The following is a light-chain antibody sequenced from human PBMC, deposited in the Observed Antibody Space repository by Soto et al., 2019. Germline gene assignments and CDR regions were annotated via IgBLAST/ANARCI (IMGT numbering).Light chain of an antibody. J-gene: IGKJ3*01. CDR1: QDIRNF. V-gene: IGKV1-27*01. Sequence: DIQMTQSPTSLSASVGDRVTITCRASQDIRNFVAWYQQKPGKAPKLLIYAASTLQSGVPSRFSGSGSGTDFPLTINGLQPEDVATYYCQKYSSVPVFGPGTKVEIK. CDR2: AAS. CDR3: QKYSSVPV.